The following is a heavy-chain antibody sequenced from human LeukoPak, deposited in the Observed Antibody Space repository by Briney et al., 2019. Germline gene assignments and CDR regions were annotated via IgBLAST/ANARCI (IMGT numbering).Heavy chain of an antibody. CDR1: GGSISSGGYY. D-gene: IGHD5-12*01. V-gene: IGHV4-31*03. Sequence: SESLSLTCTVSGGSISSGGYYWSWIRQHPGKGLEWIGYIYYSGSTYYNPSLKSRVTISVDTSKNQFSLKLSSVTAADTAVYYYARVVDIVATGYWFDPWGQGTLVTVSS. CDR3: ARVVDIVATGYWFDP. J-gene: IGHJ5*02. CDR2: IYYSGST.